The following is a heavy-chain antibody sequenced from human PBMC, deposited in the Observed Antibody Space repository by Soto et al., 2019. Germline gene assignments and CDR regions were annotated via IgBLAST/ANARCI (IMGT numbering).Heavy chain of an antibody. Sequence: QVQLVQSGAEVKKPGSSVKVSCKASGGTFSSYAISWVRQAPGQGLEWMGGIIPIFGTANYAQKFQGRVTITADESTSTGYMELSSLRSEDTAVYYCARVGRDIVVVPAARNYYYGMDVWGQGTTVTVSS. J-gene: IGHJ6*02. V-gene: IGHV1-69*01. CDR1: GGTFSSYA. CDR3: ARVGRDIVVVPAARNYYYGMDV. D-gene: IGHD2-2*01. CDR2: IIPIFGTA.